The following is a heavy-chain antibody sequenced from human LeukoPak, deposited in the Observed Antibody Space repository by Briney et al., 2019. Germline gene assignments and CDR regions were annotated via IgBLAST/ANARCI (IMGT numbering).Heavy chain of an antibody. CDR1: GYTFTDYY. CDR2: TNPNSGDT. V-gene: IGHV1-2*02. Sequence: ASVKVSCKASGYTFTDYYLHWVRQAPGQGLEWMGWTNPNSGDTNSAQKFQGRVTMTSDTSISTAYMGLSRLRSDDTAVYYCARVYSNSGYVTWFHPWGQGTLVTVSS. J-gene: IGHJ5*02. CDR3: ARVYSNSGYVTWFHP. D-gene: IGHD3-22*01.